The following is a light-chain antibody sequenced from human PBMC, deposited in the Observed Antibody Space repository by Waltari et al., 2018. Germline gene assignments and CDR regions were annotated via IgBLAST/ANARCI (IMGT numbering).Light chain of an antibody. CDR2: AAS. CDR3: QQSYTTPRTYKNPRT. CDR1: ESIGNR. J-gene: IGKJ1*01. V-gene: IGKV1-39*01. Sequence: DIQLTQSPSSLSASVGDRVSITCRASESIGNRLNWYQQRPGKAPKLLIYAASTLQSGCPSRFTGIGSWTDFTLTISSLQPEDFATYYCQQSYTTPRTYKNPRTFGQGTQVEIK.